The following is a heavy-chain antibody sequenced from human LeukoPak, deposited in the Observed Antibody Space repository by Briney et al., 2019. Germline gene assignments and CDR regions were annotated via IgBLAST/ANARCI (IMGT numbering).Heavy chain of an antibody. Sequence: KPSETLSLTCAVSGGSISSGGYSWSWIRQPPGKGLEWIGYIYHSGSTYYNPSLKSRVTISVDRSKNQFSLRLSSVTAADTAVYYCARGAGVTHFDYWGQGTLVTVSS. CDR3: ARGAGVTHFDY. D-gene: IGHD3-10*01. V-gene: IGHV4-30-2*01. CDR2: IYHSGST. CDR1: GGSISSGGYS. J-gene: IGHJ4*02.